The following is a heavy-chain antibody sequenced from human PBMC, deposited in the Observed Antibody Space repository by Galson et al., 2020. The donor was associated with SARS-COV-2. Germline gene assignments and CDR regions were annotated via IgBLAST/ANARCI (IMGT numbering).Heavy chain of an antibody. CDR3: ARARSAIVVVTEFDY. CDR1: GGSISSRGYY. Sequence: SETLSLTCTVSGGSISSRGYYWSWIRQHPGKGLEWIGYIYYSGSTYYNPSLKSRVTISVDTSKNQFSLKLSSVTAADTAVYYCARARSAIVVVTEFDYWGQGTLVTVSS. D-gene: IGHD3-22*01. V-gene: IGHV4-31*03. CDR2: IYYSGST. J-gene: IGHJ4*02.